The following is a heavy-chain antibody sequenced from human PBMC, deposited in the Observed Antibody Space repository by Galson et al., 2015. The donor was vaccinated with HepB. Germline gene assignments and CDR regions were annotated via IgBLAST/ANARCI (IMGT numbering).Heavy chain of an antibody. J-gene: IGHJ4*02. CDR3: ARDPSYGGNSGDY. Sequence: SLRLSCAASGFTFSNYGMSWVRQAPGKGLEWVSGIHSGGSTYYADSVKGRFTISRDNSKNTLYLQMNSLRAEDTAVYYCARDPSYGGNSGDYWGQGTLVTVSS. CDR2: IHSGGST. D-gene: IGHD4-23*01. CDR1: GFTFSNYG. V-gene: IGHV3-53*01.